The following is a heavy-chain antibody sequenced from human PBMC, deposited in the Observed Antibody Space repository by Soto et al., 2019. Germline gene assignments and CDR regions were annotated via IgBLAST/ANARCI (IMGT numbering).Heavy chain of an antibody. Sequence: PGGSLRLSCAASGFTFSSYSMNWVRQAPGKGLEWVSYISSSSSTIYYADSVKGRFTISRDNAKNTLYLQMNSLRAEDTAVYHCAKDRDSSGWYGDEYYFDYWGQGTLVTVSS. D-gene: IGHD6-19*01. CDR2: ISSSSSTI. J-gene: IGHJ4*02. V-gene: IGHV3-48*01. CDR1: GFTFSSYS. CDR3: AKDRDSSGWYGDEYYFDY.